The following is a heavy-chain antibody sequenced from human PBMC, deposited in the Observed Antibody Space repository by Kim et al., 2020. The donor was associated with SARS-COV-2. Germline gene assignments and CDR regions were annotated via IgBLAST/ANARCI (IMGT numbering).Heavy chain of an antibody. V-gene: IGHV4-39*01. CDR2: IYYSGST. D-gene: IGHD2-15*01. CDR3: ARHRVATVVAQGFDP. J-gene: IGHJ5*02. Sequence: SETLSLTCTVSGGSISSSSYYWGWIRQPPGKGLEWIGSIYYSGSTYYNPSLKSRVTISVDTSKNQFSLKLSSVTAADTAVYYCARHRVATVVAQGFDPWGQGTLVTVSS. CDR1: GGSISSSSYY.